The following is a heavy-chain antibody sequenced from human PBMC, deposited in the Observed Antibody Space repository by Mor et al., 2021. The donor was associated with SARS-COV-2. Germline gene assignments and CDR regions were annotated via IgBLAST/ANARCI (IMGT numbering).Heavy chain of an antibody. CDR2: ISYSSSNM. J-gene: IGHJ4*02. V-gene: IGHV3-48*02. Sequence: FSSSSMNWGRQAPGKGLEWVSYISYSSSNMYYADSVRGRFTISRDNAKDSLYLHMNSLRDEDTAVYYCARDFWETNQNYWGQGTQVTVSS. CDR1: FSSSS. D-gene: IGHD3-3*01. CDR3: ARDFWETNQNY.